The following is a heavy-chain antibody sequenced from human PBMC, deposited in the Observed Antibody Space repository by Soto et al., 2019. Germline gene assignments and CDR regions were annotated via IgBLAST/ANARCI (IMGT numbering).Heavy chain of an antibody. CDR3: AREAPLIVVVPAATGNWFDP. D-gene: IGHD2-2*01. J-gene: IGHJ5*02. CDR2: INAYNGNT. V-gene: IGHV1-18*01. CDR1: GYTFTSFG. Sequence: ASVKVSCKASGYTFTSFGVNWVRQAPGQGLEWMGWINAYNGNTNYAQNFQGRVTITADESTSTAYMELSSLRSEDTAVYYCAREAPLIVVVPAATGNWFDPWGQGTLVTVSS.